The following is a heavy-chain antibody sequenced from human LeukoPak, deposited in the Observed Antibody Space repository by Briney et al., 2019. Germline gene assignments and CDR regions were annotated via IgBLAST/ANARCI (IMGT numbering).Heavy chain of an antibody. CDR3: ARASQWLAFDY. CDR2: IYSGGST. Sequence: GGSLRLSCEASGFSVSSNYMSWVRQAPGKGLEWVSVIYSGGSTYYADSVKGRFTISRDNSKNTLYLQMSSLRAEDTAVYYCARASQWLAFDYWGQGTLVTVSS. J-gene: IGHJ4*02. V-gene: IGHV3-53*01. CDR1: GFSVSSNY. D-gene: IGHD6-19*01.